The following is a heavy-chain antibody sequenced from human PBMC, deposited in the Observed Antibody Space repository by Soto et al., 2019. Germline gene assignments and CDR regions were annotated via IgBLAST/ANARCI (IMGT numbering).Heavy chain of an antibody. CDR2: ISSSSSYT. J-gene: IGHJ4*02. CDR3: ARAGSRYYFDY. CDR1: GFTFSDYY. Sequence: SLRLSCAASGFTFSDYYMSWIRQAPGKGPEWVSYISSSSSYTNYADSVKGRFTISRDNAKNSLYLQMNSLRAEDTAVYYCARAGSRYYFDYWGQGTLVTVSS. D-gene: IGHD3-10*01. V-gene: IGHV3-11*06.